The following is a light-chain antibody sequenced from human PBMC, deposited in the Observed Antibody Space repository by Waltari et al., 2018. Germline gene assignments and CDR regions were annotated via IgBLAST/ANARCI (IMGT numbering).Light chain of an antibody. Sequence: QSVLTQTPSASGTPGQRVTISCSGSTSNIGSNTVNWYQHLPGTAPKLPIYNNYQRPSGVPDRFSGSKSGTSASLAISGLQSEDESDYYCATWDDSLNGYLFGTGTKVNVL. CDR1: TSNIGSNT. V-gene: IGLV1-44*01. CDR2: NNY. J-gene: IGLJ1*01. CDR3: ATWDDSLNGYL.